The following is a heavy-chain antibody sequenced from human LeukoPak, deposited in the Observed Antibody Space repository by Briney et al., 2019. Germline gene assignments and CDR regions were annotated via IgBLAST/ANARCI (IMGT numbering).Heavy chain of an antibody. CDR1: GFTFSSYA. D-gene: IGHD2-2*01. J-gene: IGHJ1*01. Sequence: QPGGSLTLSCAPSGFTFSSYAMSWVRQAPGKGLEWVSAISGSGGSTYYADSVKGRFTISRDNSKNTLYLQMNSLRAEDTAVYYCAKDVVVVPAATDRYAEYFQHWGQGTLVTVSS. CDR2: ISGSGGST. CDR3: AKDVVVVPAATDRYAEYFQH. V-gene: IGHV3-23*01.